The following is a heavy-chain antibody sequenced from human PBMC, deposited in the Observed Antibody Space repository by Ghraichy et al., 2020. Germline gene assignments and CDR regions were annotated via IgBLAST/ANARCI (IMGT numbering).Heavy chain of an antibody. D-gene: IGHD2-8*01. V-gene: IGHV4-4*09. CDR2: IYTSGST. CDR1: GGSISSYY. Sequence: SETLSLTCTASGGSISSYYWSWIRQPPGKGLEWIGYIYTSGSTNYNPSLKSRVTISVDTSKNQFSLKLSSVTAADTAVYYCARHGGVYAILDYYYYGMDVWGQGTTVTVSS. J-gene: IGHJ6*02. CDR3: ARHGGVYAILDYYYYGMDV.